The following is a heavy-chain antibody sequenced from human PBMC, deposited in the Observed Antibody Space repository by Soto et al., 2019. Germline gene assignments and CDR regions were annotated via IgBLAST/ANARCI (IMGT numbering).Heavy chain of an antibody. D-gene: IGHD2-2*01. CDR3: ARREASSYYYYYGMDV. CDR1: GGTFSSYA. J-gene: IGHJ6*02. CDR2: IIPIFGTA. V-gene: IGHV1-69*01. Sequence: QVQLVQSGAEVKKPGSSVKVSCKASGGTFSSYAISWVRQAPGQGLEWMGGIIPIFGTANYAQQFQGRVPITADESTSTADMEMSSLRSEDTAVYYCARREASSYYYYYGMDVWGQGTTVPVSS.